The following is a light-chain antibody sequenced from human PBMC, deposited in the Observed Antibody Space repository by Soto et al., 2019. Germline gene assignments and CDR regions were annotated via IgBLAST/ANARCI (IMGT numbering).Light chain of an antibody. CDR1: QSVSSN. V-gene: IGKV3-15*01. CDR2: DAS. CDR3: QQYHNWPIT. Sequence: ETVMTQSPATLSVSPGERATLSCSSSQSVSSNYLAWYQQKPGQAPRILMYDASTRATGIPARFSGSGSGTEFTLTISSLQSEDFAVYYCQQYHNWPITFGQGTRLQI. J-gene: IGKJ5*01.